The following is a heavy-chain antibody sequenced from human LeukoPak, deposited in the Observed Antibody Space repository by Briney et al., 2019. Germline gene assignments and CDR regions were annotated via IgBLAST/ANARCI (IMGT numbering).Heavy chain of an antibody. V-gene: IGHV1-24*01. Sequence: GASVKVSCKVSGYTLTELSMHWVRQAPGKGLEWMGGFDPEDGETIYAQKFQGRVTMTEDTSTDTAYMELSSLRSEDTAVYYCATGGQLWRYFDWTYWGQGTLVTVSS. CDR3: ATGGQLWRYFDWTY. CDR2: FDPEDGET. CDR1: GYTLTELS. J-gene: IGHJ4*02. D-gene: IGHD3-9*01.